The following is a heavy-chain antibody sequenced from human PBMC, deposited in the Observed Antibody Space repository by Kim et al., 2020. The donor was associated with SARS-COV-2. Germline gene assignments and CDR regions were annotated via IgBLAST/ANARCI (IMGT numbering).Heavy chain of an antibody. V-gene: IGHV3-53*01. D-gene: IGHD4-4*01. J-gene: IGHJ4*02. CDR3: ARDRYSKGFDY. Sequence: TDDADAVKGRFTISRDNSKNTLYLQMNSLRAEDTAVYYCARDRYSKGFDYWGQGTLVTVSS. CDR2: T.